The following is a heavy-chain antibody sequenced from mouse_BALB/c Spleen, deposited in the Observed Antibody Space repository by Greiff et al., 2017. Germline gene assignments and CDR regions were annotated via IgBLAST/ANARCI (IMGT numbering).Heavy chain of an antibody. Sequence: QVQLKQPGAELVMPGASVKMSCKASGYTFTDYWMHWVKQRPGQGLEWIGAIDTSDSYTSYNQKFKGKATLTVDESSSTAYMQLSSLTSEDSAVYYCARGLYGDYWGQGTTLTVSS. V-gene: IGHV1-69*01. D-gene: IGHD2-10*02. CDR3: ARGLYGDY. J-gene: IGHJ2*01. CDR1: GYTFTDYW. CDR2: IDTSDSYT.